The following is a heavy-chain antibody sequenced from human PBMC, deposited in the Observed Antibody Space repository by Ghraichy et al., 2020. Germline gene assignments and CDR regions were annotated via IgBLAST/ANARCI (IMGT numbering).Heavy chain of an antibody. J-gene: IGHJ4*01. Sequence: SETLSLTCAVYGGSFSKYYWSWIRQPPGKGLEWIGEVSHSGNTTYNPSLTSRVTVSVDTSKNQLSLKLNSVTAADTAVDFCARWTFGDYGKTQYWGHGTLVSVS. V-gene: IGHV4-34*01. CDR2: VSHSGNT. CDR3: ARWTFGDYGKTQY. D-gene: IGHD4-17*01. CDR1: GGSFSKYY.